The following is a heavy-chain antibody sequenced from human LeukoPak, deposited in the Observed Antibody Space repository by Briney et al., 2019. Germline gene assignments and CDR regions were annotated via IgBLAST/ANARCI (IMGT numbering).Heavy chain of an antibody. V-gene: IGHV1-69*13. J-gene: IGHJ1*01. CDR3: ATSLYGTFAEYFQH. CDR2: IIPIFGTA. Sequence: VASVKVSCKASGGTFSSYAISWVRQAPGQGLEWMGGIIPIFGTANYAQKFQGRVTITADESTSTAYMELSSLRSEDTAVYYCATSLYGTFAEYFQHWGQGTLSPSPQ. CDR1: GGTFSSYA. D-gene: IGHD1-26*01.